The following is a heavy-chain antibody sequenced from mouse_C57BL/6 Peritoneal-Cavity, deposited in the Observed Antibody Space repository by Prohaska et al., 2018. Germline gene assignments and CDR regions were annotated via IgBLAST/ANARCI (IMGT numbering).Heavy chain of an antibody. CDR3: AGQGTTAPWFAY. J-gene: IGHJ3*01. CDR1: GIDFSRYW. V-gene: IGHV4-1*01. D-gene: IGHD1-2*01. Sequence: EVKLLQSGGGLVQPGGSLKLSCSASGIDFSRYWMSWVRRAPGKGLEWIGEINPDSSTINYAPSLKDKFIISRDNAKNTLYLQMSKVRSEDTALYYCAGQGTTAPWFAYWGQGTLVAVSA. CDR2: INPDSSTI.